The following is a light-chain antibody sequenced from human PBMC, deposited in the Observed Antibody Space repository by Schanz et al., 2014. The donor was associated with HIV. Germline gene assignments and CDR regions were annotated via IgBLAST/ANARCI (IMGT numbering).Light chain of an antibody. V-gene: IGLV2-14*03. CDR2: DVN. CDR1: NSDIGAYNY. CDR3: SSYTSSSTHVV. J-gene: IGLJ2*01. Sequence: QSVLTQPASVSGSPGQSIAISCTGTNSDIGAYNYVSWYQQHPDKAPKLIIYDVNNRPSGVSNRFSGSKSGNTASLTISGLQAEDEADYYCSSYTSSSTHVVFGGGTKLTVL.